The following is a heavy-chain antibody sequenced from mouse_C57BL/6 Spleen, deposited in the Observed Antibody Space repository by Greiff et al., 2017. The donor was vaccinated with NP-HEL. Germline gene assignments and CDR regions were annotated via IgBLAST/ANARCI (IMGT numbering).Heavy chain of an antibody. CDR3: ARPFYYDYDGGFAY. CDR1: GFTFSDYY. CDR2: INYDGSST. Sequence: EVKLVESEGGLVQPGSSMKLSCTASGFTFSDYYMAWVRQVPEKGLEWVANINYDGSSTYYLDSLKSRFIISRDNAKNILYLQMSSLKSEDTATYYCARPFYYDYDGGFAYWGQGTLVTVSA. D-gene: IGHD2-4*01. V-gene: IGHV5-16*01. J-gene: IGHJ3*01.